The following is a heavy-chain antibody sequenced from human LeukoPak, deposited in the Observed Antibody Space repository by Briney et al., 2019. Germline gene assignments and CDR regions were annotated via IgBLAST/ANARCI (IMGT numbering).Heavy chain of an antibody. CDR2: INSDGSSI. J-gene: IGHJ4*02. D-gene: IGHD2-8*02. CDR1: GFTFSSYW. CDR3: ARETSTGKYPQNVPDY. V-gene: IGHV3-74*01. Sequence: GGSLRLSCAASGFTFSSYWMHWVRQAPGKGLVWVSRINSDGSSIAYADSVQGRFTISRDNAKNALYLQVSSLSVEDTAVYYCARETSTGKYPQNVPDYWGQGTLVTVSS.